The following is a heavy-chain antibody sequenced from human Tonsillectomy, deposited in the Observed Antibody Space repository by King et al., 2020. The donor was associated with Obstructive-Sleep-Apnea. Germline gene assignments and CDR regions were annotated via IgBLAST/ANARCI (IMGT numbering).Heavy chain of an antibody. D-gene: IGHD3-3*01. CDR3: ARSGSDAFDV. Sequence: VQLQQWGAGLLKPSETLSLTCAVYGGSFGGFYWHWIRQPPGKGLECIGEINHSRNTDYTPSLKSRVTISLDTSKNQFSLRLNSVTAADTAVYYCARSGSDAFDVWGQGTTVTVSS. V-gene: IGHV4-34*01. J-gene: IGHJ3*01. CDR2: INHSRNT. CDR1: GGSFGGFY.